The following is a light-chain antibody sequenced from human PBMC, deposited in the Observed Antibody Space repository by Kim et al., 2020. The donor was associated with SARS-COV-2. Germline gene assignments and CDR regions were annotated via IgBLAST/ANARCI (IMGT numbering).Light chain of an antibody. CDR2: GAS. J-gene: IGKJ2*01. V-gene: IGKV3-15*01. CDR3: QQYDDWRPYT. Sequence: GSPGERATLSCRASQTVRSNLAWYQQKPGQAPRLLIYGASTRATGIPARFSGSGSGTEFTLTISSLQSEDSAIYYCQQYDDWRPYTFGQGTKLEIK. CDR1: QTVRSN.